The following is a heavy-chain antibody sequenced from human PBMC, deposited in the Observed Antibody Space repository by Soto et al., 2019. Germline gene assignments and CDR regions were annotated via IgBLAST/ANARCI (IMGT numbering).Heavy chain of an antibody. V-gene: IGHV3-11*06. CDR3: ATAGRNDYSPLYH. CDR2: IGRTNA. J-gene: IGHJ5*02. D-gene: IGHD3-16*01. CDR1: GISFSDYY. Sequence: QVQLVESGGGLVKPGGSLRVSCAGSGISFSDYYMNWIRQAPGKGLEWIAYIGRTNAHYADSVKGRFTISRDNARNSLYLQMDSLRAEDTAVYYCATAGRNDYSPLYHWGQGTLVTVSS.